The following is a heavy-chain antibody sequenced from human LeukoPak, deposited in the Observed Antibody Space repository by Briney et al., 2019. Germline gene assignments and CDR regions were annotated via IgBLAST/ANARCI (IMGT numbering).Heavy chain of an antibody. CDR3: AKHSDASGSYYFDY. Sequence: GGSLRLSCAASGFTFSNYAMSWVRQAPGKGLEWVSSISGTGGTTYYAESVKGRFIISRDNSKNTLYLRRSSLRVEDTARYFCAKHSDASGSYYFDYWGQGILVTVSS. CDR1: GFTFSNYA. D-gene: IGHD6-19*01. CDR2: ISGTGGTT. V-gene: IGHV3-23*01. J-gene: IGHJ4*02.